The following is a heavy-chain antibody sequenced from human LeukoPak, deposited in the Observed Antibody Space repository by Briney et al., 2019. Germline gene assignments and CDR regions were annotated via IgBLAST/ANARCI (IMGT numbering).Heavy chain of an antibody. CDR3: ARASVLLSADY. D-gene: IGHD3-16*01. CDR1: GGSITSSFY. Sequence: SETLSLTCTVSGGSITSSFYWSWIRQSPGKGLEWIGYIYNSGGTKYNPSLKSRLTISVDTSKNQFSLNLSSVTAADMAVYYCARASVLLSADYWGQGTLVTVSS. J-gene: IGHJ4*02. V-gene: IGHV4-59*01. CDR2: IYNSGGT.